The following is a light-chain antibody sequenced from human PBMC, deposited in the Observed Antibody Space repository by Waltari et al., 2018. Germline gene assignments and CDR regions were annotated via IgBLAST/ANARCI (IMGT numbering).Light chain of an antibody. CDR2: EVS. J-gene: IGLJ1*01. Sequence: QSALTQPPSASGSPGHSVTMSCTGTSSDVGGYNYVPWYQQHPGTVPKLIIYEVSERPSGVPHRFSGSKSGNTASLTVSGLQAEDEADYYCSSYAGSNSHVFGTGTRVTVL. CDR1: SSDVGGYNY. V-gene: IGLV2-8*01. CDR3: SSYAGSNSHV.